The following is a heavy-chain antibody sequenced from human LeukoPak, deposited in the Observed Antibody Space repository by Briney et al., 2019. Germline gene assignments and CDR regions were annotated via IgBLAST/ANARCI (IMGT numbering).Heavy chain of an antibody. CDR2: ISTDGAIT. Sequence: GGSLRLSCAASGFTFTSVWMHWFRQAPGRGLVWISRISTDGAITGYADSVKGRFTISRDNAKNTLYLQMNSLRAEDTAVCYCARDRTTVTLFDYWGQGALVTVSS. D-gene: IGHD4-17*01. V-gene: IGHV3-74*01. CDR1: GFTFTSVW. J-gene: IGHJ4*02. CDR3: ARDRTTVTLFDY.